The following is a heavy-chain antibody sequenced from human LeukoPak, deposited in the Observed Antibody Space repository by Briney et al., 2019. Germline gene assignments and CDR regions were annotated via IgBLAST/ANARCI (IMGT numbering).Heavy chain of an antibody. V-gene: IGHV4-61*02. Sequence: PSETLSLTCSVSGASFSSGDSFWSWIRPPAGMGLECVGRIYASGDTNYNPSLNSRVSVSVHTSMNQFSLNLTSVPAADTAVYFCASEHNFYDSRGYPHYSMDVWGKGTTVIVSS. CDR1: GASFSSGDSF. CDR2: IYASGDT. CDR3: ASEHNFYDSRGYPHYSMDV. D-gene: IGHD3-22*01. J-gene: IGHJ6*03.